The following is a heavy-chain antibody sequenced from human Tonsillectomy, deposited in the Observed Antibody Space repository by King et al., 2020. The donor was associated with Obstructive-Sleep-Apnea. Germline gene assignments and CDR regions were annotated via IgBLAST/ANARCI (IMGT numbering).Heavy chain of an antibody. CDR1: GGSVSSGNYY. CDR3: ARSMCGTSCFVHYYYGLDV. J-gene: IGHJ6*02. Sequence: QLQESGPGLVKTSETLSLTCTVSGGSVSSGNYYWNWVRQPPGKGLEWIGYIFNSGSTDYNPSLKSRVTISVGTSENQFSLKLKSVTAADTAIYYCARSMCGTSCFVHYYYGLDVWGQGTTVTVSS. D-gene: IGHD2-2*01. CDR2: IFNSGST. V-gene: IGHV4-61*01.